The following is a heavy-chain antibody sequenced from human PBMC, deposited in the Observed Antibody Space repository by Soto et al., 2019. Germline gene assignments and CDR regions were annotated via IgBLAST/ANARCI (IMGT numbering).Heavy chain of an antibody. CDR3: AKGRGGSYYSALDY. J-gene: IGHJ4*02. Sequence: EVQLLESGGGLVQPGGSLRLSCAASGFSLSSYSTNWVRQAPGKGLEWVSGISDSGGSTYYADSVKGRFTISKDNSENTLYPQMDSLRAEDTAVYYCAKGRGGSYYSALDYWGQGTLVTVSS. CDR1: GFSLSSYS. D-gene: IGHD2-15*01. V-gene: IGHV3-23*01. CDR2: ISDSGGST.